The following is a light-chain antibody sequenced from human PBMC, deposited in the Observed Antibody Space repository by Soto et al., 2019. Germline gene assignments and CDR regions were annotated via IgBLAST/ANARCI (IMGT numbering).Light chain of an antibody. Sequence: DIPMTQSPSTLSASVGGRVTISCRASQSISSWWAWYQQKPGKAPKLLIYKASTLKSGVPSRFSGSGSGTEFTLTISSLQPDDFATYYCQQYNSYPWTFGLRAKVDI. CDR2: KAS. V-gene: IGKV1-5*03. CDR1: QSISSW. CDR3: QQYNSYPWT. J-gene: IGKJ1*01.